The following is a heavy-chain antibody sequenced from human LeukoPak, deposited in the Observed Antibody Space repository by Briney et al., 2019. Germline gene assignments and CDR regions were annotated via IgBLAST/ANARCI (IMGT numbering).Heavy chain of an antibody. CDR2: IWYDGSNK. D-gene: IGHD4-17*01. CDR3: ARGYGDYGGAFDI. V-gene: IGHV3-33*01. CDR1: GFTFSSYG. J-gene: IGHJ3*02. Sequence: GGSLRLSCAASGFTFSSYGMHWVRQAPGEGLEWVAVIWYDGSNKYYADSVKGRFTISRDNSKNTLYLQMNSLRAEDTAVYYCARGYGDYGGAFDIWGQGTMVTVSS.